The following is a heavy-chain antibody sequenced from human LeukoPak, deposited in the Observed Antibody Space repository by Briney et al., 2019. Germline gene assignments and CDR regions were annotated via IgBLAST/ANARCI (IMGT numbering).Heavy chain of an antibody. J-gene: IGHJ3*02. Sequence: PSETLSLTCAVYGGSFSGYYWSWIRQPPGKGLEWIGEINHSGSTNYNPSLKSRVTISVDTSKNQFSLKLSSVTAADTAVYYCARESLGYCSGGSCYQGAFDIWGQGTTVTVSS. CDR3: ARESLGYCSGGSCYQGAFDI. CDR1: GGSFSGYY. D-gene: IGHD2-15*01. V-gene: IGHV4-34*01. CDR2: INHSGST.